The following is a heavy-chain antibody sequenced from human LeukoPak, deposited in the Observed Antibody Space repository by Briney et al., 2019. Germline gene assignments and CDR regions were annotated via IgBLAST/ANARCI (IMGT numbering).Heavy chain of an antibody. CDR3: TRGIRFLEWLSAY. Sequence: GGSPRLSCTASGFTGDYAMSWFRQAPGKGLEWVRSKAYGGTTEYAASVKGRFTISRDDSKSIAYLQMNSLKTEDTAVYYCTRGIRFLEWLSAYWGQGTLVTVSS. CDR2: SKAYGGTT. D-gene: IGHD3-3*01. V-gene: IGHV3-49*03. CDR1: GFTGDYA. J-gene: IGHJ4*02.